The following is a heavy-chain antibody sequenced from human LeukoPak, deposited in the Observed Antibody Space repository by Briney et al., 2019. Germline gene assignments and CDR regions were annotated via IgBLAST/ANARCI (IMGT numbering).Heavy chain of an antibody. D-gene: IGHD3-22*01. CDR2: INPSGGST. J-gene: IGHJ4*02. CDR3: AREGYVGYYDSSDYSY. V-gene: IGHV1-46*01. CDR1: GYTFTSYY. Sequence: ASAKVSCTASGYTFTSYYMHWVRQAPGQGLEWMGIINPSGGSTSYAQKFQGRVTMTTDTSTSTAYMELRSLRSDDTAVYYCAREGYVGYYDSSDYSYWGQGTLVTVSS.